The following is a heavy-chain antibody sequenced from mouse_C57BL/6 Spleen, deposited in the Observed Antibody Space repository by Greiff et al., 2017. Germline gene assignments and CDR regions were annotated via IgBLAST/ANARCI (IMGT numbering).Heavy chain of an antibody. CDR1: GYTFTDYE. V-gene: IGHV1-15*01. CDR2: IDPENGGT. D-gene: IGHD6-1*01. CDR3: TRRGRDYWCFDV. Sequence: QVHVKQSGAELVRPGASVTLSCKASGYTFTDYEMHWVKQTPVHGLEWIGAIDPENGGTAYNQKFKGKAILTADKSSSTAYMELRSLTSEDSAVYYCTRRGRDYWCFDVWGTGTTVTVSS. J-gene: IGHJ1*03.